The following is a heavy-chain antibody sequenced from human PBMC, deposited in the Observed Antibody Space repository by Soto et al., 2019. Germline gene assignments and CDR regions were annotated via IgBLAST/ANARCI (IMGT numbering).Heavy chain of an antibody. CDR1: GFTFSSYG. Sequence: PGGSLRLSCAASGFTFSSYGMHWVRQAPGKGLEWVAVISYDGSNKYYADSVKGRFTISRDNSKNTLYLQMNSLRAEDTAVYYCAKEIAVAGVVYYYYYGMDVWGQGTTVTVSS. V-gene: IGHV3-30*18. CDR2: ISYDGSNK. CDR3: AKEIAVAGVVYYYYYGMDV. D-gene: IGHD6-19*01. J-gene: IGHJ6*02.